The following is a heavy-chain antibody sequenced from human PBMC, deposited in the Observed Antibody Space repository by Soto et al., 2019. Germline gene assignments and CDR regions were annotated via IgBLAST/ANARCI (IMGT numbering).Heavy chain of an antibody. CDR2: ISDDGSNK. CDR1: GFTFSSYG. V-gene: IGHV3-30*18. J-gene: IGHJ3*02. CDR3: AKDQTHAFDI. Sequence: QVQLVESGGGVVQPGRSLRLSCAASGFTFSSYGMYWVRQAPGKGLGWVAVISDDGSNKYYADSVKGRFTISRDNSKNTLYLQMNSLRVEDTAVYYCAKDQTHAFDIWGQGTVVTVSS.